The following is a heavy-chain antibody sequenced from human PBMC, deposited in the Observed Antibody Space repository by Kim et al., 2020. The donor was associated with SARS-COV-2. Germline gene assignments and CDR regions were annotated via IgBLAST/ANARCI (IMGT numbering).Heavy chain of an antibody. V-gene: IGHV4-4*02. Sequence: SETLSLTCAVSGGSISSSNWWSWVRQPPGKGLEWIGEIYHSGSTNYNPSLKSRVTISVDKSKNQFSLKLSSVTAADTAVYYCASDYYGDVYDAFDIWGQGTMVTVSS. D-gene: IGHD4-17*01. CDR3: ASDYYGDVYDAFDI. J-gene: IGHJ3*02. CDR1: GGSISSSNW. CDR2: IYHSGST.